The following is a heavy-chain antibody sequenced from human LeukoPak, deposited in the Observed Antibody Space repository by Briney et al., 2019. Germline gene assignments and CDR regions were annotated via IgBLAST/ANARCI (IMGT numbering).Heavy chain of an antibody. CDR3: ARDIYSVAFDM. Sequence: GGSLRLSCAASGFTFDDYAMHWVRQAPGKGLEWVSGISWNSGSIGYADSVKGRFTVTRDNAKGSVSLQMNSLRAEDTAVYYCARDIYSVAFDMWGQGTVVTVSS. CDR1: GFTFDDYA. D-gene: IGHD2-15*01. J-gene: IGHJ3*02. CDR2: ISWNSGSI. V-gene: IGHV3-9*01.